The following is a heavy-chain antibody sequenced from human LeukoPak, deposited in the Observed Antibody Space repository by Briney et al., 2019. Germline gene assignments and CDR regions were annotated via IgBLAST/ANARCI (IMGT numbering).Heavy chain of an antibody. D-gene: IGHD6-19*01. CDR1: GFTFSSCA. CDR2: ISGSGAST. CDR3: AKGLAVAGHFDY. Sequence: QPGGSLILSCAASGFTFSSCAMSWVRQAPGKGLEWVSAISGSGASTYYADSVKGRFTISRDNSKNTLYLQMNSLRAEDTAVYYCAKGLAVAGHFDYWGQGTLVTVSS. J-gene: IGHJ4*02. V-gene: IGHV3-23*01.